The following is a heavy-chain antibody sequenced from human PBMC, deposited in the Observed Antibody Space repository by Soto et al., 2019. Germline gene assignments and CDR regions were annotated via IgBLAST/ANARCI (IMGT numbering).Heavy chain of an antibody. CDR1: GGSISSGGYY. D-gene: IGHD2-15*01. CDR3: ARVPSYCSGGSCYLAYNWFDP. Sequence: SETLSITCTVSGGSISSGGYYWSWIRQHPGKGLEWIGYIYYSGSTYYNPSLKSRVTISVDTSKNQFSLKLSSVTAADTAVYYCARVPSYCSGGSCYLAYNWFDPWGQGTLVTVSS. J-gene: IGHJ5*02. V-gene: IGHV4-31*03. CDR2: IYYSGST.